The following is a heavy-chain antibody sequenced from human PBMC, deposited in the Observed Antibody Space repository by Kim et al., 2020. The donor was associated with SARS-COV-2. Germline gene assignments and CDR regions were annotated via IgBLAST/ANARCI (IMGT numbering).Heavy chain of an antibody. CDR1: DFTFHNYW. D-gene: IGHD3-3*01. V-gene: IGHV3-7*03. CDR3: ARVSLFWSGYYRFLGMD. J-gene: IGHJ6*01. Sequence: GGSLRLSCAASDFTFHNYWMTWVRQAPGKGLELVANINEDGGEKHYVDSVRGRFTISRDNGKNSLSLEMKSLSAEDTAESYCARVSLFWSGYYRFLGMD. CDR2: INEDGGEK.